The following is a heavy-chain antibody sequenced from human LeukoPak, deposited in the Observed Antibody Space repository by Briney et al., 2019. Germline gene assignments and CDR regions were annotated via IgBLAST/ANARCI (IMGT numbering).Heavy chain of an antibody. Sequence: ASVKVSCKASGYTFTGYYMHWVRQAPGQGLEWMGWINPNSGGTNYAQKFQGRVTITADKSTSTAYMELSSLRSEDTAVYYCAREGRDSSGYELFYWGQGTLVTVSS. CDR2: INPNSGGT. J-gene: IGHJ4*02. CDR3: AREGRDSSGYELFY. CDR1: GYTFTGYY. D-gene: IGHD3-22*01. V-gene: IGHV1-2*02.